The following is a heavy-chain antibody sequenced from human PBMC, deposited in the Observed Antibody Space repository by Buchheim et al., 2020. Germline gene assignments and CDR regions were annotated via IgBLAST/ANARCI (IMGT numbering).Heavy chain of an antibody. CDR2: IYTSGTT. CDR1: GGSISSGGFY. CDR3: VRGTPNCGGGGCHGVWFDP. D-gene: IGHD2-21*01. J-gene: IGHJ5*02. V-gene: IGHV4-61*02. Sequence: QVQLQESGPGLVKPSQTLSLTCTGSGGSISSGGFYWTWIRKPAGKGLEWIGRIYTSGTTDYNPSLKSRVIISLDTSKNQFSLDLTSVTAADSAVYYCVRGTPNCGGGGCHGVWFDPWGQGIL.